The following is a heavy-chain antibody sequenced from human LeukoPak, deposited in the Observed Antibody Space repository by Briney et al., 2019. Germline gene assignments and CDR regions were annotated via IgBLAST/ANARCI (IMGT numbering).Heavy chain of an antibody. CDR2: INSDGSST. D-gene: IGHD3-22*01. CDR3: AKSSYYDSSGYYREYYFDY. V-gene: IGHV3-74*01. Sequence: GGSLRLSCAASGFTFSTYWMHWVRQAPGKGLVWVSRINSDGSSTNSADSVKGRFTISRDNSKNTLYLQMNSLRAEDTAVYYCAKSSYYDSSGYYREYYFDYWGQGTLVTVSS. J-gene: IGHJ4*02. CDR1: GFTFSTYW.